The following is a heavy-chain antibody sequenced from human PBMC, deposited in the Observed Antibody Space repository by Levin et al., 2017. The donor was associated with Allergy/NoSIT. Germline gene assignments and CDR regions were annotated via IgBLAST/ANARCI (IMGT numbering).Heavy chain of an antibody. J-gene: IGHJ4*02. D-gene: IGHD6-6*01. V-gene: IGHV3-30*18. CDR3: AKDISSSFDY. CDR1: GFTFSDFG. CDR2: ISYDGSKI. Sequence: LSLTCAASGFTFSDFGMHWIRQAPGKGLEWVALISYDGSKIYFADSVKGRFTISRDNSKNTLYVQMSSLRAEDTAMYYCAKDISSSFDYWGQGTLVTVSS.